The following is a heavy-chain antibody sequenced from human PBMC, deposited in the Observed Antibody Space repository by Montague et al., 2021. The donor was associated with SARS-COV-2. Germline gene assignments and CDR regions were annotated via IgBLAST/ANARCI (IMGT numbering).Heavy chain of an antibody. CDR3: ARIPVGSKYYFDF. J-gene: IGHJ4*02. CDR2: AYFWFKKKN. CDR1: GDSAGGVKSR. Sequence: CAISGDSAGGVKSRCKWKRQTPESGPAQLRGAYFWFKKKNDYAESVKSRITIDPDTSKHQFSLHLNSVTPKDTAVYYCARIPVGSKYYFDFWGKGTLVTVSS. D-gene: IGHD2-2*01. V-gene: IGHV6-1*01.